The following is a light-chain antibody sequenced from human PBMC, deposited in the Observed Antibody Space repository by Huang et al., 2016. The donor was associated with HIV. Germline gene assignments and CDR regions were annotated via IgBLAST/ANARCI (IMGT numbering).Light chain of an antibody. CDR1: QSVSNS. CDR2: DAS. CDR3: QQRSNWPPFT. V-gene: IGKV3-11*01. J-gene: IGKJ3*01. Sequence: EIVLTQSPATLSLSPGERASLSCRASQSVSNSLAWYQQGPGRAPRLLNYDASNRATGIPARFSGSGSGTDFTLTISSLEPEDFAIYYCQQRSNWPPFTFGPGTKVDV.